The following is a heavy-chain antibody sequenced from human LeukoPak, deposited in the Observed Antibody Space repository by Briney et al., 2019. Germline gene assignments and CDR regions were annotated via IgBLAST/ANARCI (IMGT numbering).Heavy chain of an antibody. CDR2: ISSSSSYT. CDR1: GFTFSDYY. Sequence: GGSLRLSCAASGFTFSDYYMSWIRQAPGKGLEWVSYISSSSSYTNYADSVKGRFTISRDNAKDSLYLQMNSLRAEDTAVYYCARVGGTGDGVYWGQGTLVTVSS. J-gene: IGHJ4*02. D-gene: IGHD7-27*01. V-gene: IGHV3-11*05. CDR3: ARVGGTGDGVY.